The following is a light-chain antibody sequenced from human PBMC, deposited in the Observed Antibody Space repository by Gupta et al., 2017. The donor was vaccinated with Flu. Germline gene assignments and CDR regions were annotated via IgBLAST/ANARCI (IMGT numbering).Light chain of an antibody. CDR1: SSNIGANYE. J-gene: IGLJ1*01. V-gene: IGLV1-40*01. CDR2: GNN. Sequence: RVTISCTGSSSNIGANYEVHWYQQPPGTAPNLLYDGNNNRPSGVPDRFAGSKSGTSASLAITGLQAEDDAYDYCQSSDRSLRFVFGTGTNVTVL. CDR3: QSSDRSLRFV.